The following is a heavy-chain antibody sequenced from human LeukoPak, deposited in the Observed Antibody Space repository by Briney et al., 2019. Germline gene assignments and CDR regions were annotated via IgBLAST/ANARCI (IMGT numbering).Heavy chain of an antibody. D-gene: IGHD6-19*01. Sequence: GGSLRLSCAASGFTFSSYWMHWVRQAPGKGLEWVSSISSSSSYIYYADSVKGRFTISRDNAKNSLYLQMNSLRAEDTAVYYCARDQQPGVSGSARQFDPWGQGTLVTVSS. CDR3: ARDQQPGVSGSARQFDP. V-gene: IGHV3-21*01. J-gene: IGHJ5*02. CDR2: ISSSSSYI. CDR1: GFTFSSYW.